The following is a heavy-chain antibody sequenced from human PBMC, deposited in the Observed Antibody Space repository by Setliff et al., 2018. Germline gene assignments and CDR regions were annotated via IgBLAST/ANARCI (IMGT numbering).Heavy chain of an antibody. CDR3: ASAEVVVAP. CDR2: INATNDNT. Sequence: ASVKVSCKASGYTFTTYGVHWVRQAPGQRLEWMGWINATNDNTKYSQKFQGRVTITRDTSASTVYMELSSLRYEDTAVYYCASAEVVVAPWGQGTLVTVSS. V-gene: IGHV1-3*01. J-gene: IGHJ4*02. CDR1: GYTFTTYG. D-gene: IGHD2-15*01.